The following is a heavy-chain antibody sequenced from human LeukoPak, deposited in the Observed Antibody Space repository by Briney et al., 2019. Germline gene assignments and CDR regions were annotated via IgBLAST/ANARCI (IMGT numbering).Heavy chain of an antibody. Sequence: SETLSLTCAVYGGSFSGYYWSWIRQHPGKGLEWIGYIYYSGSTYYNPSLKSRVTISVDTSKNQFSLKLSSVTAADTAVYYCASYRGYYYGMDVWGQGTTVTVSS. CDR1: GGSFSGYY. V-gene: IGHV4-31*11. D-gene: IGHD3-16*02. CDR3: ASYRGYYYGMDV. J-gene: IGHJ6*02. CDR2: IYYSGST.